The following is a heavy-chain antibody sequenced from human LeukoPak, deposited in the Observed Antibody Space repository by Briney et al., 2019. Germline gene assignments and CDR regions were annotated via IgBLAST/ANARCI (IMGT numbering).Heavy chain of an antibody. Sequence: PGGSLRLSCAASGFTFSNFWMHWVRQAPGKGLVWVSRINSDGSTTNYADSVKGRFTISRDNAKNTLYLQMNSLRVEDTAVYYCARGSYGIDVWSQGTTVTVSS. J-gene: IGHJ6*02. CDR1: GFTFSNFW. CDR3: ARGSYGIDV. CDR2: INSDGSTT. V-gene: IGHV3-74*01.